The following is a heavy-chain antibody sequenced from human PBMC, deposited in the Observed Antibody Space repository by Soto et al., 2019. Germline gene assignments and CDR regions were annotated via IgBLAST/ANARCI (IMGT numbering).Heavy chain of an antibody. V-gene: IGHV4-59*08. CDR2: IYYSGST. D-gene: IGHD6-13*01. Sequence: SETLSLTYTVSGGTISSYYWSWIRQPPGKGLEWIGYIYYSGSTKYNPSLKSRVTISLDTTKSQFSLKLSSVTAADTAVYYCARTVAAGTVDYWGQGTLVTVSS. CDR1: GGTISSYY. CDR3: ARTVAAGTVDY. J-gene: IGHJ4*02.